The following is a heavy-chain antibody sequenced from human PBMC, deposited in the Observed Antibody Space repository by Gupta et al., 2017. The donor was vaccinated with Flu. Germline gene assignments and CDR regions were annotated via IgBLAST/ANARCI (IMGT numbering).Heavy chain of an antibody. J-gene: IGHJ4*02. CDR2: IIPILGIA. V-gene: IGHV1-69*04. CDR3: AREESSGYSSPGIDY. D-gene: IGHD6-13*01. Sequence: QVQLVQSGAEVKKPASSVKVSCKASGGTFRSYAISWVRQAPGQGLEWMGRIIPILGIANYAQKFQGRVTITADKSTSTAYMELSSPRSEDTAVYYCAREESSGYSSPGIDYWGQGTLVTVSS. CDR1: GGTFRSYA.